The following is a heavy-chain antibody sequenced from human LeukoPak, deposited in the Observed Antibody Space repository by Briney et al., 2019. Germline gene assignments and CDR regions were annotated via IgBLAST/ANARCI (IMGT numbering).Heavy chain of an antibody. CDR1: GYSISSAYY. V-gene: IGHV4-38-2*01. J-gene: IGHJ4*02. D-gene: IGHD6-19*01. Sequence: PSETLSLTCAVSGYSISSAYYWGWIRQPPGNGLEWIGSIYHSGSAYYNPSLKSRVTISVDTSKNQFSVTLSSVTAADTAVYYCASYNSGWYYFDYWGQGTLVTVSS. CDR3: ASYNSGWYYFDY. CDR2: IYHSGSA.